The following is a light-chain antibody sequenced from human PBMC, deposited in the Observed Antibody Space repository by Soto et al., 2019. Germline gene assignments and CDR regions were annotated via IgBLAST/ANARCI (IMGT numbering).Light chain of an antibody. CDR3: QKYNSGLWT. CDR1: QCVSSS. V-gene: IGKV1-27*01. J-gene: IGKJ1*01. CDR2: AAS. Sequence: DIEMTQSPSSLSVSVGDRVTISCRASQCVSSSLAWYQQKPGNVPKLLIYAASTWPSGIPSRFSGSGSGTDFTLTISSLEPEAGATYYCQKYNSGLWTFGQGTKVEIK.